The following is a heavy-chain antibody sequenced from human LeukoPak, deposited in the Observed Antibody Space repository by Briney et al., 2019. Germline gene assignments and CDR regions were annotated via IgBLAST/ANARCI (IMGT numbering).Heavy chain of an antibody. CDR3: ARVPRYDILTGYVYYYGMDV. J-gene: IGHJ6*02. D-gene: IGHD3-9*01. CDR1: GYTFTSYP. V-gene: IGHV5-51*01. CDR2: IYPGDSDT. Sequence: GESLKTPCKASGYTFTSYPIGWAGQMPGKGLEWMGLIYPGDSDTRYSPSFKGQVTISADKSISTAYLQWSSMKVSDTAKYYCARVPRYDILTGYVYYYGMDVWGQGTTVTVSS.